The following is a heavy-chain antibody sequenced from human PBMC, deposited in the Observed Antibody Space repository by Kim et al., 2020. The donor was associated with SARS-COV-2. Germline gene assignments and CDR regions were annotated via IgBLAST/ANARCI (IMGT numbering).Heavy chain of an antibody. Sequence: NPSLKSRVTISVDTSKNQFSLKLSSVTAADTAVYYCARMGKDYYYYGMDVWGQGTTVTVSS. D-gene: IGHD7-27*01. CDR3: ARMGKDYYYYGMDV. V-gene: IGHV4-31*02. J-gene: IGHJ6*02.